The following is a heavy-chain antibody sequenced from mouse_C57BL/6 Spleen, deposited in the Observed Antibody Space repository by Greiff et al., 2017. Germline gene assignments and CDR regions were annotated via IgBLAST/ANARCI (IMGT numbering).Heavy chain of an antibody. CDR3: ARGGTGYYFDY. CDR2: IHPNSGST. V-gene: IGHV1-64*01. D-gene: IGHD3-3*01. J-gene: IGHJ2*01. CDR1: GYTFTSYW. Sequence: VQLKQPGAELVKPGASVKLSCKASGYTFTSYWMHWVKQRPGQGLEWIGMIHPNSGSTNYNEKFKSKATLTVDKSSSTAYMQLSSLTSEDSAVYYCARGGTGYYFDYWGQGTTLTVSS.